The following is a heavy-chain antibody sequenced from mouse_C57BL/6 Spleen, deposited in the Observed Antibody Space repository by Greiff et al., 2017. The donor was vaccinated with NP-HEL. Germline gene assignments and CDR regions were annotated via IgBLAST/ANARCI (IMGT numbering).Heavy chain of an antibody. Sequence: VQRVESGAELVKPGASVKISCKASGYAFSSYWMNWVKQSPGKGLEWIGQIYPGDGDTNYNGKFKGKATLTADKSSSTAYMQLSSLTSEDSAVYFCARTYYYGSRNYFDYWGQGTTLTVSS. CDR1: GYAFSSYW. J-gene: IGHJ2*01. CDR3: ARTYYYGSRNYFDY. D-gene: IGHD1-1*01. CDR2: IYPGDGDT. V-gene: IGHV1-80*01.